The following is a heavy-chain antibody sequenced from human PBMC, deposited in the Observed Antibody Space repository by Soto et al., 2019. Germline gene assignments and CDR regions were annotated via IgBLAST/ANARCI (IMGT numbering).Heavy chain of an antibody. CDR3: ARATGTLRSRNCDY. D-gene: IGHD1-1*01. CDR1: GGSISTVGHY. Sequence: QVQLQESGPKLVKPSQTLSLTCSVSGGSISTVGHYWTWICQPPGKGLEWIGSIYHTGSTYYSKSLRSRLTMSVDTSKSQFSLRLSSVTAADTAVYYCARATGTLRSRNCDYWGQGSLVTVSS. CDR2: IYHTGST. J-gene: IGHJ4*02. V-gene: IGHV4-31*03.